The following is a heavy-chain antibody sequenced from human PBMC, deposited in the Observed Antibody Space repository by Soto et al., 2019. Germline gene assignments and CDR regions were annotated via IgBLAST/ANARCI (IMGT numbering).Heavy chain of an antibody. CDR3: AGDHGYRNDLGILAY. D-gene: IGHD4-4*01. CDR1: GYTFKSYG. J-gene: IGHJ4*02. CDR2: ISAYNGNT. Sequence: VKVCCEACGYTFKSYGMSWVRQATGQGLEWMGWISAYNGNTNYAQKLQGRVTMTTDTSTSAAYMDLRSLRADDTDVYFCAGDHGYRNDLGILAYWGKGTPVPVS. V-gene: IGHV1-18*01.